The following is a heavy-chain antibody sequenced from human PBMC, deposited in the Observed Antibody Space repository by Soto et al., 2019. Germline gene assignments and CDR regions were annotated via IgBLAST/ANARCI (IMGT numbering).Heavy chain of an antibody. CDR3: ARVPAESNIPYLFXY. D-gene: IGHD2-2*01. CDR1: GFTFSSYW. CDR2: INSDGSST. V-gene: IGHV3-74*01. J-gene: IGHJ4*02. Sequence: PGGSLRLSCAASGFTFSSYWMHWVRQAPGKGLVWVSRINSDGSSTSYADSVKGRFTISRDNAKNTLYLQMNSLRAEDTAVYYCARVPAESNIPYLFXYWGQGTLVXVSS.